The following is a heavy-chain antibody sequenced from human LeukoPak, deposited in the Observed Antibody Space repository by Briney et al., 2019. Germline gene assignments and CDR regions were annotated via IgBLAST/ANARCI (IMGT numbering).Heavy chain of an antibody. CDR3: ARGNYDGQGSFDY. D-gene: IGHD4-23*01. V-gene: IGHV3-21*01. CDR2: ISSSSSYI. J-gene: IGHJ4*02. Sequence: KPGGSLRLSCAASGFTFSSYSMNWVRQAPGKGLEWVSSISSSSSYIYYADSVKGRFTISRDNAKNSLYLQMNSLRAEDTAVYYCARGNYDGQGSFDYWGQGTLVTVSS. CDR1: GFTFSSYS.